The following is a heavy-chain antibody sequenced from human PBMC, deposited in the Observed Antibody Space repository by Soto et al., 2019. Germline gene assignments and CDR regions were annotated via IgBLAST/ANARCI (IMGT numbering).Heavy chain of an antibody. CDR2: ISGSGGST. CDR3: VKVSTFYDILTGYYSTNFFDP. CDR1: GFTFSSYA. D-gene: IGHD3-9*01. Sequence: GGSLRLSCAASGFTFSSYAMSWVRQAPGKGLEWVSTISGSGGSTYYADSVKGRYTISRDNSKNTLYLQMDSLRAEDAAVYYCVKVSTFYDILTGYYSTNFFDPWGQGTRVTVSS. V-gene: IGHV3-23*01. J-gene: IGHJ5*02.